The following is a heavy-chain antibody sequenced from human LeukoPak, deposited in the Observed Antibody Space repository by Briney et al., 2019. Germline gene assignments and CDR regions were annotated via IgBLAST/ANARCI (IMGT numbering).Heavy chain of an antibody. Sequence: SETLSLTCTVSGGSISSYYWSWIRQPPGKGLEWIGYIYYSGSTNYNPSLKSRVTISVDTSKNQFSLKLSSVTAADTAVYYCARDKITMVRERAFDIWGQGTMVTVSS. CDR3: ARDKITMVRERAFDI. D-gene: IGHD3-10*01. CDR1: GGSISSYY. CDR2: IYYSGST. V-gene: IGHV4-59*01. J-gene: IGHJ3*02.